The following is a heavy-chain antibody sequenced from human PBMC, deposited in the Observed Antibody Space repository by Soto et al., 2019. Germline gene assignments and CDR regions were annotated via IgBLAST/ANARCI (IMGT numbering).Heavy chain of an antibody. CDR3: ASIPLDKVVVPAATDNWFDP. J-gene: IGHJ5*02. CDR2: ISSSGSTI. CDR1: GFTFSSYE. V-gene: IGHV3-48*03. D-gene: IGHD2-2*01. Sequence: EVQLVESGGGLVQPGGSLRLSCAASGFTFSSYEMNWVRQAPGKGLEWVSYISSSGSTIYYADSVKGRFTISRDNAKNSLYLQMNSLRAEDTAVYYCASIPLDKVVVPAATDNWFDPWGQGTLVTVSS.